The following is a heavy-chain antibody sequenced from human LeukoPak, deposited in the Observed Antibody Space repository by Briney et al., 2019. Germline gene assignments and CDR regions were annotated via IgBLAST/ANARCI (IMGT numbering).Heavy chain of an antibody. CDR1: GGSISSYY. D-gene: IGHD6-13*01. V-gene: IGHV4-4*07. CDR2: IYTSGST. Sequence: SETLSLTRTVSGGSISSYYWSWMRQPAGKGLEWIERIYTSGSTNYNPSLKSRVTLYEDTFNNQFPQKLSSVTAADTAVYYCARHRGAAAAGINYWGQGTLVTVSS. CDR3: ARHRGAAAAGINY. J-gene: IGHJ4*02.